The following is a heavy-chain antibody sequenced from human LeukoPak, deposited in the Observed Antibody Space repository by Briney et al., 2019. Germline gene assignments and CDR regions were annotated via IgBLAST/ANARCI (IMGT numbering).Heavy chain of an antibody. J-gene: IGHJ5*02. Sequence: HPGGSLRLSCAGSGFTFSGFAMHWVRQAPGKGLEWVAAISYHGRDKYYADAVSGRFTISRDNSKNTLHLEMNSLRTDDTAVYYCTKERGGGGRRINLMVGGYGPWGQGTQVTVSS. V-gene: IGHV3-30*04. CDR3: TKERGGGGRRINLMVGGYGP. CDR2: ISYHGRDK. D-gene: IGHD3-22*01. CDR1: GFTFSGFA.